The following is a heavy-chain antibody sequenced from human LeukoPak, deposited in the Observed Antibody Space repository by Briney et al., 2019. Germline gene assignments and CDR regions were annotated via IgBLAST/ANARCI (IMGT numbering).Heavy chain of an antibody. CDR1: GFTFSSYA. Sequence: GRSLRLSCAASGFTFSSYAMHWVRQAPGKGLEWVAVISYDGSNKYYADSVKGRFTISRDNSKNTLYLQMNSLRAEDTAVYYCARDQAGFGVVPDAFDIWGQGTMVTVSS. D-gene: IGHD3-3*01. J-gene: IGHJ3*02. V-gene: IGHV3-30-3*01. CDR3: ARDQAGFGVVPDAFDI. CDR2: ISYDGSNK.